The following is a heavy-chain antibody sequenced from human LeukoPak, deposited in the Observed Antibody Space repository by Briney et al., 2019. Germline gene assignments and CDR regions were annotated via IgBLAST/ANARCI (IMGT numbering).Heavy chain of an antibody. CDR1: GGSITSSSSY. Sequence: PSETLSLTCTVSGGSITSSSSYWSWIRQPPGKGLEWIGEINHRGSTNYNPSLKSRVTISVDTSKNQFSLKLSSVTAADTAVYYCARGQYYYGKELVNWGQGTLVTVSS. CDR2: INHRGST. V-gene: IGHV4-39*07. CDR3: ARGQYYYGKELVN. J-gene: IGHJ4*02. D-gene: IGHD3-10*01.